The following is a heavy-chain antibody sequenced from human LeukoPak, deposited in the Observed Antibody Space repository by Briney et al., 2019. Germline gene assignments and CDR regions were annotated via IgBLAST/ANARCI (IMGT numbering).Heavy chain of an antibody. Sequence: SETLSLTCAVSGYSISSGYYWGWIRHPPGKGLEWIGSIYHSGSTYYNPSLKSRVTISVDTSKNQFSLKLSSVTAADTAVYYCAGAKLRFLEWLRAFDIWGQGTMVTVSS. V-gene: IGHV4-38-2*01. D-gene: IGHD3-3*01. CDR2: IYHSGST. J-gene: IGHJ3*02. CDR1: GYSISSGYY. CDR3: AGAKLRFLEWLRAFDI.